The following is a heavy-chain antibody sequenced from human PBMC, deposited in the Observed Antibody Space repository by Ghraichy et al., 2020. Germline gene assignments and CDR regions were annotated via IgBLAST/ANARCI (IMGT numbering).Heavy chain of an antibody. CDR1: GFTVSSNY. J-gene: IGHJ5*02. Sequence: GGSLRLSCAASGFTVSSNYMSWVRQAPGKGLEWVSVIYSGGSTYYADSVKGRFTISRDNSKNTLYLQMNSLRAEDTAVYYCARALSLIAAPFDPWGQGTLVTVSS. CDR3: ARALSLIAAPFDP. D-gene: IGHD6-6*01. V-gene: IGHV3-53*01. CDR2: IYSGGST.